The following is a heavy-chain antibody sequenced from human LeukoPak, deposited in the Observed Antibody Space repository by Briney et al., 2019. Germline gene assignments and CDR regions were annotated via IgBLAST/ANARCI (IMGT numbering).Heavy chain of an antibody. J-gene: IGHJ3*02. D-gene: IGHD3-9*01. Sequence: GRSLRLSCAASGFTFDDYAMHWVRQAPGKGLEWGSGISWNSGSIGYADSVKGRFTISRDNAKNSLYLQMNSLRAEDTALYYCAKAIWDAFDIWGQGTMVTVSS. CDR2: ISWNSGSI. V-gene: IGHV3-9*01. CDR3: AKAIWDAFDI. CDR1: GFTFDDYA.